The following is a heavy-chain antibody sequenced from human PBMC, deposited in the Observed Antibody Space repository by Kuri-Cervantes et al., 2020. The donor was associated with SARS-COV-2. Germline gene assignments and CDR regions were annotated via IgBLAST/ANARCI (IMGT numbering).Heavy chain of an antibody. J-gene: IGHJ4*02. CDR3: ASLCTDGVCYHDY. Sequence: SLKISCAASGFTFDDYAMHWVRQAPGKGLEWVSGISWNSGSIGYADSVKGRFTISRDNAKNSLYLQLNSLRAEDTAVYYCASLCTDGVCYHDYWGQGTLVTVSS. V-gene: IGHV3-9*01. CDR2: ISWNSGSI. CDR1: GFTFDDYA. D-gene: IGHD2-8*01.